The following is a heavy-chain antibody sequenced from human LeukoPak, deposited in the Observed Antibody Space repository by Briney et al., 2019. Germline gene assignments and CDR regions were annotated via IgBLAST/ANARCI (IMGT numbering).Heavy chain of an antibody. V-gene: IGHV4-4*09. D-gene: IGHD2-2*01. CDR3: ARRRDCSSTSCHYYFDY. CDR2: IYTSGST. CDR1: GGSISGSY. J-gene: IGHJ4*02. Sequence: SETLSLTCTVSGGSISGSYWSWIRQPPGKGLEWIGYIYTSGSTNSNPSLKSRVTISVDTSKNQFSLKLSSVTAADTAVYYCARRRDCSSTSCHYYFDYWGQGTLVTVSS.